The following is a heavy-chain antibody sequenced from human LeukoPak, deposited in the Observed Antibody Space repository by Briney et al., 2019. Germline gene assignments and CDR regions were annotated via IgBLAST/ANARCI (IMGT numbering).Heavy chain of an antibody. CDR1: GYTFTGYY. V-gene: IGHV1-2*06. J-gene: IGHJ4*02. Sequence: ASVKVSCKASGYTFTGYYMHWVRQAPGQGLEWMGRINPNSGGTNYAQKFQGRVTMTRDTSISTAYMGLSRLRSDDAAVFYCAREGGSTAGPAVYDYWGQGTLVTVSS. CDR2: INPNSGGT. CDR3: AREGGSTAGPAVYDY. D-gene: IGHD6-13*01.